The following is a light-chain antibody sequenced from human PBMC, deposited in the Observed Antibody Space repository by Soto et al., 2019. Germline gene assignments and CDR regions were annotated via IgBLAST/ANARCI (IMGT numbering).Light chain of an antibody. V-gene: IGKV1-39*01. Sequence: DIQMTQSPSSLSASLGARVTITCRASQTISNYLNWYQQKPGKAPKLLIYASSTLQSGVPSRFSGSGSGTDFTLTISSLQPEDFGTYYCQQSYSTILTFGGGTKVEIK. CDR1: QTISNY. J-gene: IGKJ4*01. CDR2: ASS. CDR3: QQSYSTILT.